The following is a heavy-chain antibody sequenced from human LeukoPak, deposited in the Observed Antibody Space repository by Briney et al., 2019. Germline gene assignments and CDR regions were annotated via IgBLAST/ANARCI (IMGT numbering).Heavy chain of an antibody. Sequence: SETLSLTCTVSGGSISSYYWNWIRQSPGKGLEWIGFIYYSGSTTYNPSLKSRVTISVDTSKNQFSLKLTSVTAADTAVYFCARVKEGTSCYDYWGQGTLVTVSS. J-gene: IGHJ4*02. CDR1: GGSISSYY. CDR2: IYYSGST. CDR3: ARVKEGTSCYDY. D-gene: IGHD2-2*01. V-gene: IGHV4-59*01.